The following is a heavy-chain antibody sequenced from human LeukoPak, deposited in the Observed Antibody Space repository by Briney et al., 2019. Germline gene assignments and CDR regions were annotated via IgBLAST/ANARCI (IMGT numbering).Heavy chain of an antibody. CDR2: ISYDGSNK. CDR3: ARGQRRAYYYDSSGYFDAFDI. CDR1: GFTFSSYA. D-gene: IGHD3-22*01. J-gene: IGHJ3*02. V-gene: IGHV3-30-3*01. Sequence: GGSLRLSCAASGFTFSSYAMHWVRQAPGKGLEWVAVISYDGSNKYYADSVKGRFTISRDNSKNTLYLQMNSLRAEDTAVYYCARGQRRAYYYDSSGYFDAFDIWGQGTMVTVSS.